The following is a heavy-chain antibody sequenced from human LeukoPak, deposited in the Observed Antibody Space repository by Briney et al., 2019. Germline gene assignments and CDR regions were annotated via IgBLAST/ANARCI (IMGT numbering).Heavy chain of an antibody. J-gene: IGHJ2*01. D-gene: IGHD3-22*01. CDR3: ARAVRYYYDSXGYYFNXXXDL. CDR1: GGSISSYY. Sequence: SETLSLTCTVSGGSISSYYWSWIRQPPGKGLEWIGYIYYSGSTNYNPSLKSRVTISVDTSKNQFSLKLSSVTAADTAVYYCARAVRYYYDSXGYYFNXXXDLWGRGTLVTVSS. CDR2: IYYSGST. V-gene: IGHV4-59*01.